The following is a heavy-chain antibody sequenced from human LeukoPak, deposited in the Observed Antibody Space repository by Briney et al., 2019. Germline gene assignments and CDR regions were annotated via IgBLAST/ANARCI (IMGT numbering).Heavy chain of an antibody. J-gene: IGHJ4*02. CDR2: INAGNGNT. Sequence: ASVKVSCKASGYTFTSYAMHWVRQAPGQRLEWMGWINAGNGNTKYSQEFQGRVTITRDTSASTAYMELRSLRSDDTAVYYCARDADDYGDYPFDYWGQGTLVTVSS. CDR1: GYTFTSYA. D-gene: IGHD4-17*01. V-gene: IGHV1-3*01. CDR3: ARDADDYGDYPFDY.